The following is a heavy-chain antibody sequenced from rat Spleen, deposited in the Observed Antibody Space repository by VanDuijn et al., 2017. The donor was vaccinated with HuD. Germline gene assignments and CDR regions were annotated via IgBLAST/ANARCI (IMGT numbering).Heavy chain of an antibody. CDR2: MRYNGDT. V-gene: IGHV2-63*01. J-gene: IGHJ2*01. CDR1: GFSLIRYN. Sequence: QVQLEESGPGLVQPSQTLSLTCTVSGFSLIRYNIHWVRQPPGKGLEWMGRMRYNGDTSYNSVLKTRLSISRDTSKNQVFLKMNSLQTEDTATYYCARADIASISTDGIWGQGVMVTVSA. CDR3: ARADIASISTDGI. D-gene: IGHD1-2*01.